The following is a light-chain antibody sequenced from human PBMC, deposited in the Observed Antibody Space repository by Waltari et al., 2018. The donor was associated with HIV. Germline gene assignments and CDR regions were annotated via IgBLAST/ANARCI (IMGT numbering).Light chain of an antibody. V-gene: IGLV1-40*01. Sequence: QSVLTQPPSVSGDPGQRVNISCTGSSSNHGLGYDVKGYQQLTGPAPKLLVYDNINRPSGVPYRFSGSKSGISASLAITGLQAEDEANYYCQSYDNSLSAWVFGGGTKVTVL. J-gene: IGLJ3*02. CDR1: SSNHGLGYD. CDR2: DNI. CDR3: QSYDNSLSAWV.